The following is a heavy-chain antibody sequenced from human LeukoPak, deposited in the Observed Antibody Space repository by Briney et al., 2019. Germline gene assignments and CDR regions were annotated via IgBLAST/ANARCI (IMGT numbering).Heavy chain of an antibody. Sequence: GGSLRLSCAASGFTFSSYAMSWVRQAPGKGLGWVSSIGGSDTSTYCADSVKGRFTISRDNSKNTLYLQMNSLRAEDTAVYYCAKNTQYSGYYDCWGQGTLVAVSS. D-gene: IGHD6-6*01. J-gene: IGHJ4*02. CDR1: GFTFSSYA. CDR3: AKNTQYSGYYDC. V-gene: IGHV3-23*01. CDR2: IGGSDTST.